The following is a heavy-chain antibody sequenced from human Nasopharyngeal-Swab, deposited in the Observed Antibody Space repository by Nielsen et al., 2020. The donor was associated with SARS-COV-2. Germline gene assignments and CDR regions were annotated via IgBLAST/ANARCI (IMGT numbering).Heavy chain of an antibody. Sequence: VRQAPGKGLEWVSSISSSSSYIYYADSVKGRFTISRDNAKNSLYLQMNSLRAEDTAVYYCARDKGEFLSVYHKGPYHYSGMDVWGQGTPVTVSS. J-gene: IGHJ6*02. V-gene: IGHV3-21*01. CDR2: ISSSSSYI. CDR3: ARDKGEFLSVYHKGPYHYSGMDV. D-gene: IGHD3-3*01.